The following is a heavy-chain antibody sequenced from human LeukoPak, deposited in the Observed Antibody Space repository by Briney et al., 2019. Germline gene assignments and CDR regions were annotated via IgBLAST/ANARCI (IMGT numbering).Heavy chain of an antibody. J-gene: IGHJ3*02. D-gene: IGHD1-26*01. V-gene: IGHV3-7*01. CDR3: ARDPRELRDAFDI. Sequence: GGSLRLSCAASGFTFSSYWMSWVRQAPGKGLQWVANIKHDGSEKYYVDSVKGRFTISRDNAKNSLYLQMNSLRAEDTAVYYCARDPRELRDAFDIWGQGTMVTVSS. CDR1: GFTFSSYW. CDR2: IKHDGSEK.